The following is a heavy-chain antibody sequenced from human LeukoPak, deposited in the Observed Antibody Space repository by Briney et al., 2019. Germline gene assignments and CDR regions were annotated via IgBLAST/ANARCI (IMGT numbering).Heavy chain of an antibody. CDR3: TVRIAAAELDY. V-gene: IGHV3-15*01. Sequence: GGSLRLSCAASGFTFSSYWMSWVRQAPGKGLEWVGRIKSKTDGGTTDYAAPVKGRFTISRDDSKNTLYLQMNSLKTEDTAVYYCTVRIAAAELDYWGQGTLVTVSS. D-gene: IGHD6-13*01. J-gene: IGHJ4*02. CDR1: GFTFSSYW. CDR2: IKSKTDGGTT.